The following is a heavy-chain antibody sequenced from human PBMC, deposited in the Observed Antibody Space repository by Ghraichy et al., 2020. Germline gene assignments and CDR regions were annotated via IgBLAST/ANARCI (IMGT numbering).Heavy chain of an antibody. CDR3: AKEITMIVVGRGRFDY. CDR2: ISGSGGST. V-gene: IGHV3-23*01. Sequence: GGSLRLSCAASGFTFSSYAMSWVRQAPGKGLEWVSAISGSGGSTYYADSVKGRFTISRDNSKNTLYLQMNSLRAEDTAVYYCAKEITMIVVGRGRFDYWGQGTLVTVSS. CDR1: GFTFSSYA. D-gene: IGHD3-22*01. J-gene: IGHJ4*02.